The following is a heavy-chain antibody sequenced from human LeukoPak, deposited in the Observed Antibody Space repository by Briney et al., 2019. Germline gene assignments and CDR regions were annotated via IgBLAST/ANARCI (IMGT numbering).Heavy chain of an antibody. CDR1: GFTFGTYW. CDR3: ATPLDYYDRSDSHQGGD. Sequence: PGGSLRLSCAASGFTFGTYWMIWVRQPLGGGLEGVANIKHDGSEKNYVGSVKGRFAISRDNAKNSLYLQMNSLRAEDTAVYYCATPLDYYDRSDSHQGGDWGQGTLVTVSS. CDR2: IKHDGSEK. V-gene: IGHV3-7*03. J-gene: IGHJ4*02. D-gene: IGHD3-22*01.